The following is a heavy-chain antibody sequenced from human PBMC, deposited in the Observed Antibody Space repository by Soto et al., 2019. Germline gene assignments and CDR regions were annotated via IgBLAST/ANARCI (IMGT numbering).Heavy chain of an antibody. CDR2: IQGGGSI. CDR1: GFTVSNNY. CDR3: ARGEGSGSNALGD. V-gene: IGHV3-66*01. J-gene: IGHJ4*02. Sequence: EVLLDESGGGFVQPGGSLRLSCAASGFTVSNNYMTWVRQAPGKGLEWVSVIQGGGSISYADSVMDRFTISRDSSKNTVFLDMNSLRPEDTAVYFWARGEGSGSNALGDWGQGTLGTVSS. D-gene: IGHD3-10*01.